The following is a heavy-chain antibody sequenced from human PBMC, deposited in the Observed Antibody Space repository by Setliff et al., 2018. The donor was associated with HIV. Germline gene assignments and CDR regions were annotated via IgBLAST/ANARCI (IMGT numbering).Heavy chain of an antibody. J-gene: IGHJ6*03. CDR3: ARGPLFGDQYYPYHSMDV. D-gene: IGHD3-3*01. CDR1: GYTFRTYG. Sequence: GASVKVSCKASGYTFRTYGIHWMRQAPGQRLEYLGWINTANGNTKYSQDLQGRVSITSDTSASTSYMELSSLRSRDMAVYYCARGPLFGDQYYPYHSMDVWGKGTTVTVSS. V-gene: IGHV1-3*03. CDR2: INTANGNT.